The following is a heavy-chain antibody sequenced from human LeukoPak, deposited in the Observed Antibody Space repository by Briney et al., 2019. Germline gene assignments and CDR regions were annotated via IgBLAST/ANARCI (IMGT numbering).Heavy chain of an antibody. Sequence: GASVKVSCKASGYTFTIYDINWVRQATGQGLEWMGWMNPNSGNTGYAQKFQGRVTMTRNTSISTAYMELSSLRSEDTAVYYCARGGDILTGYYRTHENNWFDPWGQGTLVTVSS. CDR2: MNPNSGNT. D-gene: IGHD3-9*01. CDR3: ARGGDILTGYYRTHENNWFDP. J-gene: IGHJ5*02. V-gene: IGHV1-8*01. CDR1: GYTFTIYD.